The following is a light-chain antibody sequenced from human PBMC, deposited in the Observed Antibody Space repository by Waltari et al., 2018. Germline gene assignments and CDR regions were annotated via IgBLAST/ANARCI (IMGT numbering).Light chain of an antibody. J-gene: IGKJ2*01. CDR3: QQYYSTPYT. CDR2: WAS. Sequence: DIVMTQSPDSLAVSLGERATLNCKYSQSILYSSNNKNYVAWYQQKPGPPPKLLIYWASTRESGVPDRFSGSGSGTDFTLTISSLQAEDVAVYYCQQYYSTPYTFGQGTKLEIK. CDR1: QSILYSSNNKNY. V-gene: IGKV4-1*01.